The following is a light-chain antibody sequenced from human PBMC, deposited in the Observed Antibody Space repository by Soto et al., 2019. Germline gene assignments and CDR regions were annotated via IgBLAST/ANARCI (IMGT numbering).Light chain of an antibody. V-gene: IGKV3D-15*01. Sequence: ELVLPQYTGPLSLSAGERSTLPCMANQSISSTSLGCCQQRPGQAPRLLIYGASSRATGIPDRIRGSGSGTEFTLTISSRQSEDFAGYYCQQYNNWPSNTFGQGTRLE. CDR2: GAS. J-gene: IGKJ5*01. CDR3: QQYNNWPSNT. CDR1: QSISSTS.